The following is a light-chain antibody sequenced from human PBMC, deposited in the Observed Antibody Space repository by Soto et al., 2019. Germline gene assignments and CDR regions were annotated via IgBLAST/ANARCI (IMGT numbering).Light chain of an antibody. Sequence: QAVVTQEPSLTVSPGGTVTLTCTSNTGAVTTRSFPNWCQQKPGQTPRALIYSTNYKYSWTPARFSGSLLGGKAALTLSGVQPEDEAEYYCLLSFGSFWVFGGGTKLTVL. J-gene: IGLJ3*02. V-gene: IGLV7-43*01. CDR2: STN. CDR3: LLSFGSFWV. CDR1: TGAVTTRSF.